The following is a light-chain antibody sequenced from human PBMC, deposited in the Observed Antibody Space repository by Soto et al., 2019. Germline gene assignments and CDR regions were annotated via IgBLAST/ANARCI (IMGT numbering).Light chain of an antibody. CDR3: SSYTSSSTLV. CDR1: SSDVGGYNY. CDR2: DVS. J-gene: IGLJ2*01. Sequence: QSALTQPASVSGSPGQSITISCTGTSSDVGGYNYVSWYQQHPGKAPKLMIYDVSNRPSGVSNLFSGSTSGNTASLTISGLQAEDEADYYCSSYTSSSTLVFGGGTKLTVL. V-gene: IGLV2-14*01.